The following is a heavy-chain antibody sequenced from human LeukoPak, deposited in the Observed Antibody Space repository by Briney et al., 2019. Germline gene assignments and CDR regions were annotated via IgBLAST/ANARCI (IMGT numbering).Heavy chain of an antibody. CDR1: GGSISSGGYS. D-gene: IGHD3-10*01. Sequence: SETLSLTCAVSGGSISSGGYSWSWIRQPPGKGLEWIGYIYHSGSTYYNPSLKSRVTISVDRSKNQFSLKLSSVTAADTAVYYCARGGAYYYGSGSSDYWGQGTLVTVSS. CDR2: IYHSGST. CDR3: ARGGAYYYGSGSSDY. V-gene: IGHV4-30-2*01. J-gene: IGHJ4*02.